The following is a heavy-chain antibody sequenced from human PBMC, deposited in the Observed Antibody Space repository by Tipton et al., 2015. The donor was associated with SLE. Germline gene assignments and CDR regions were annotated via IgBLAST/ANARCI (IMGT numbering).Heavy chain of an antibody. CDR1: GGSISSGSYY. D-gene: IGHD2-2*01. CDR3: WRGFCSNARCPPRAFEI. Sequence: TLSLTCTVSGGSISSGSYYWTWIRQHPGTGLVWFGYIYHSGNPYYNPSLKSRVTFSGDTSKDQFSLRLSSGTAAVLAVSFCWRGFCSNARCPPRAFEIWGQGTMVTVSS. CDR2: IYHSGNP. V-gene: IGHV4-31*03. J-gene: IGHJ3*02.